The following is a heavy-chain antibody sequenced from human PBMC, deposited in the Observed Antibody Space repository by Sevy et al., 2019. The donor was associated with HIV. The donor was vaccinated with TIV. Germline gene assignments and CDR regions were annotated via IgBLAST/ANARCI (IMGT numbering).Heavy chain of an antibody. V-gene: IGHV3-21*01. CDR3: ARDPEYYYDSSGYLEVAFDI. Sequence: ETLSLTCAVYTGSFSGYYWSWVRQAPGKGLEWVSSISSSSSYIYYADSVKGRFTISRDNAKNSLYLQMNSLRAEDTAVYYCARDPEYYYDSSGYLEVAFDIWGQGTMVTVSS. CDR2: ISSSSSYI. CDR1: TGSFSGYY. D-gene: IGHD3-22*01. J-gene: IGHJ3*02.